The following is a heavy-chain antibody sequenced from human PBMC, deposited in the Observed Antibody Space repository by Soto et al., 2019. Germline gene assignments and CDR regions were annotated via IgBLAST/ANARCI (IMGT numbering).Heavy chain of an antibody. CDR2: ISSSGST. J-gene: IGHJ5*02. CDR1: GDSIGGVGY. CDR3: ARSGVTGIVIPSHWFDP. Sequence: SETLSLTCIVSGDSIGGVGYWSWIRQFPGRGLEWIGCISSSGSTYYNPALSNRISLSLDTSQNQFSLKLLSVTAADTAIYYCARSGVTGIVIPSHWFDPWGQGTLVTVSS. D-gene: IGHD2-21*02. V-gene: IGHV4-31*03.